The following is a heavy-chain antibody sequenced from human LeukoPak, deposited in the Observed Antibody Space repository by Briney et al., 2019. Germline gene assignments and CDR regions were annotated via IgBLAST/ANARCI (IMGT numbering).Heavy chain of an antibody. D-gene: IGHD3-16*01. Sequence: ASVKVSCKASGYTFTNYGISWVRQAPGKGLEWLGGFDIEDEKRWYERKFRGRVTVTEDTSIDTAYMELSGLTSDDTAVYFCTTEYMTSAWRWGYWGQGTLVVVSS. J-gene: IGHJ4*02. CDR1: GYTFTNYG. CDR2: FDIEDEKR. CDR3: TTEYMTSAWRWGY. V-gene: IGHV1-24*01.